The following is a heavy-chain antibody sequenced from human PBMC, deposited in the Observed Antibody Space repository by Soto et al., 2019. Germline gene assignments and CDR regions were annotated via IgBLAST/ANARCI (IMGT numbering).Heavy chain of an antibody. CDR2: ISGSGSNT. Sequence: EVQLLESGGRLVQPGGSLRLSCAASGFTFSTYAMSWVRQAPGKGLEWVSAISGSGSNTYYADSVKGRFTISRDDSKSTLYLQMNSLRAEDTAVYYCARDPSHSYYTLFYYFDYWGQGTLVTVSS. V-gene: IGHV3-23*01. D-gene: IGHD1-26*01. J-gene: IGHJ4*02. CDR1: GFTFSTYA. CDR3: ARDPSHSYYTLFYYFDY.